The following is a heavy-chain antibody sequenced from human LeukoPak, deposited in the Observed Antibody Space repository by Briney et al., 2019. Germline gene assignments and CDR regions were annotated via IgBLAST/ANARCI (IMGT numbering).Heavy chain of an antibody. CDR1: GGSITSYY. J-gene: IGHJ4*02. CDR2: INHSGST. CDR3: ARSALDDYVWGSYRSPRHFDY. Sequence: SETLSLTCTVSGGSITSYYWSWIRQPPGKGLEWIGEINHSGSTNYNPSLKSRVTISVDTSKNQFSLKLSSVTAADTAVYHCARSALDDYVWGSYRSPRHFDYWGQGTLVTVSS. D-gene: IGHD3-16*02. V-gene: IGHV4-34*01.